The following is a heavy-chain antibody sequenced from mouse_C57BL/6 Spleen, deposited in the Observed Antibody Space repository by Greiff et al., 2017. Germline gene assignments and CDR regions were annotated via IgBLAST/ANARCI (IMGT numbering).Heavy chain of an antibody. V-gene: IGHV1-80*01. D-gene: IGHD1-1*02. Sequence: QVQLQQSGAELVKPGASVKMSCKASGYAFTSYWMHWVKQRPGKGLEWIGRIDPADGDTNYNGKFKGKATLTVDKSSSTAYMQLSSLPSEDSAVYVGARVCYYYGDRDYWGQGTSVTVSS. J-gene: IGHJ4*01. CDR3: ARVCYYYGDRDY. CDR2: IDPADGDT. CDR1: GYAFTSYW.